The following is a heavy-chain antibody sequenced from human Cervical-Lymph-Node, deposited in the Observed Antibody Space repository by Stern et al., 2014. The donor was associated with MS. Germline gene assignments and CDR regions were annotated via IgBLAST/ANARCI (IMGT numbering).Heavy chain of an antibody. CDR3: ARQRYFDY. CDR1: GYTFTSYW. V-gene: IGHV5-51*01. J-gene: IGHJ4*02. CDR2: IFPGGSDI. Sequence: EVQLVQSGPEVKRPGESLKISCQASGYTFTSYWIGWVRQMPGKGLEWIAIIFPGGSDIRYSPSFPGQVPISAYKSSSTAYLQWNNLKASDTAIYYCARQRYFDYWGQGTLVTVSS.